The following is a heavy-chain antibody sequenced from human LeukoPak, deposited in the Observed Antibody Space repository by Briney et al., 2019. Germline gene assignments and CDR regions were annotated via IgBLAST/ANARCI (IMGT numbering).Heavy chain of an antibody. D-gene: IGHD3-10*01. V-gene: IGHV3-7*03. Sequence: GGSLRLSCAASGFTFSSYWMSWVRQAPGKGLEWVANIKQDGSEKYYVDSVKGRFTISRDNAKNSLYLQMNSLRAEDTAVYYCASGSGSYRTPYYYMDVWGTGTTVTVSS. J-gene: IGHJ6*03. CDR1: GFTFSSYW. CDR2: IKQDGSEK. CDR3: ASGSGSYRTPYYYMDV.